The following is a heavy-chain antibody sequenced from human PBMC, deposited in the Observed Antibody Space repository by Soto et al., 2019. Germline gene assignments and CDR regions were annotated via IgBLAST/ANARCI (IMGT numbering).Heavy chain of an antibody. CDR3: AHRSFAKDAFDV. J-gene: IGHJ3*01. CDR2: IYWNDDK. D-gene: IGHD3-3*01. Sequence: QITLKESGPPLVKPTQTLTLTCTFSGFSLSTSGVGVGWIRQPPGKALEWLALIYWNDDKHYSPSLKSRLNIAKDPTKNHVVLTMTNMDPVDTATYYCAHRSFAKDAFDVWGQGTMVTVSS. V-gene: IGHV2-5*01. CDR1: GFSLSTSGVG.